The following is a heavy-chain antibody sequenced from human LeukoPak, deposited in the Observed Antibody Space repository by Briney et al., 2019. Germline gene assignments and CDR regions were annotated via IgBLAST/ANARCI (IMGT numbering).Heavy chain of an antibody. D-gene: IGHD6-13*01. V-gene: IGHV4-34*01. CDR1: GGSFSGYY. J-gene: IGHJ6*03. CDR2: VNHSGST. CDR3: ARGEAAAGPMDYMDV. Sequence: PSETLSLTCAVYGGSFSGYYWSWIRQPPGEGLEWIGEVNHSGSTNYNPSLKSRVTMSVDTSKNQFSLKLSSVTAADTAVYYCARGEAAAGPMDYMDVWDTGATVTVSS.